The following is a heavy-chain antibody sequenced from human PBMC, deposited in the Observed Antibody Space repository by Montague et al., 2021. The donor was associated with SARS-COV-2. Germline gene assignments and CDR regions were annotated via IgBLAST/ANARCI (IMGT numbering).Heavy chain of an antibody. Sequence: SETLSLTCSASGGTAITDTHYWGWVRHSPGKGLEWLGSVSYSGSTYYNPSVKSRVAVSLDTSRTQCSLRLSSVTAADTAVYYCARIGGWSGGYWGQGTLVTVSS. D-gene: IGHD2-8*02. CDR1: GGTAITDTHY. V-gene: IGHV4-39*01. J-gene: IGHJ4*02. CDR3: ARIGGWSGGY. CDR2: VSYSGST.